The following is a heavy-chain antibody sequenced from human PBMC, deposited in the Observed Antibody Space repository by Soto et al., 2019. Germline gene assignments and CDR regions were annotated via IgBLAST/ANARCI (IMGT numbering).Heavy chain of an antibody. D-gene: IGHD3-22*01. J-gene: IGHJ4*02. CDR2: ISYDGSNK. CDR3: ARSDSYYDSSGYYYVSPFDY. CDR1: GFTFSSYA. V-gene: IGHV3-30-3*01. Sequence: QVQLVESGGGVVQHGRSLRLSCAASGFTFSSYAMHWVRQAPGKGLEWVAVISYDGSNKYYADSVKGRFTISRDNSKNTLYLQMNSLRAEDTAVYYCARSDSYYDSSGYYYVSPFDYWGQGTLVTVSS.